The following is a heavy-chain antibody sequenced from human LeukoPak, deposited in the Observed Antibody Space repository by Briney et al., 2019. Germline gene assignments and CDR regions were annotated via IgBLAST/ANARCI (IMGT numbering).Heavy chain of an antibody. CDR2: INPSGGST. V-gene: IGHV1-46*01. CDR1: GYTFTSFY. J-gene: IGHJ5*02. Sequence: GASVKVSCKASGYTFTSFYMYWVRQAPGQGLEWMGIINPSGGSTSYAQKFQGRLTMTRDTSTSTVYMELSSLRSEDTAVYYCARDNIPHNWFDPWGQGTLVTVSS. CDR3: ARDNIPHNWFDP. D-gene: IGHD2/OR15-2a*01.